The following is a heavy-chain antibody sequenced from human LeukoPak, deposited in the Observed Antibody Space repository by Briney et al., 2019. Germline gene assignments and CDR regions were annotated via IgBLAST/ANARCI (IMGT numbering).Heavy chain of an antibody. J-gene: IGHJ6*02. CDR3: ARNPLVLVPAAMRGYNYYYGMDV. CDR2: INHSGST. CDR1: GGSFSGYY. Sequence: SETLSLTCAVYGGSFSGYYWSWIRQPPGKGLEWIGEINHSGSTNYNPSLKSRVTISVDTSKNQFSLKLSSVTAADTAVYYCARNPLVLVPAAMRGYNYYYGMDVWGQGTTVTVSS. D-gene: IGHD2-2*01. V-gene: IGHV4-34*01.